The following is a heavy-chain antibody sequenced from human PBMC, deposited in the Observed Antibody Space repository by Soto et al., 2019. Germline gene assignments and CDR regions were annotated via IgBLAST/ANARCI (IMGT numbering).Heavy chain of an antibody. V-gene: IGHV1-69*13. CDR2: ITPIFGTA. J-gene: IGHJ4*02. CDR1: GGTFSSYA. Sequence: SVKVSCKASGGTFSSYAISWVRQAPGQGLEWMGGITPIFGTANYAQKFQGRVTITADESTSTAYMELSSLRSEDTAVYYCARDHIYDNSPDYFDYWGQGTLVTVSS. CDR3: ARDHIYDNSPDYFDY. D-gene: IGHD3-22*01.